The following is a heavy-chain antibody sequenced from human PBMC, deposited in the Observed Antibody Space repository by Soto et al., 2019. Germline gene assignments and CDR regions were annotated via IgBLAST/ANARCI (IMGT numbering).Heavy chain of an antibody. J-gene: IGHJ4*02. CDR1: GFTFSDYY. CDR2: ISSSGSTI. CDR3: ARDVNSPFNDFFDF. Sequence: GGSLRLSCAASGFTFSDYYMSWIRQAPGKGLEWVSYISSSGSTIYYADSVKGRFTISRDNAKNSLYLQMNSLRAEDTAVYYFARDVNSPFNDFFDFWGQGTLVTGSS. D-gene: IGHD2-21*01. V-gene: IGHV3-11*01.